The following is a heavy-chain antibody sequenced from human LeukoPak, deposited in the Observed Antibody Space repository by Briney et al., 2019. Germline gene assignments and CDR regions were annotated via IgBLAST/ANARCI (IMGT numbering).Heavy chain of an antibody. J-gene: IGHJ4*02. Sequence: SETLSLTCAVYGGSFSGYYWSWIRQPPGKGLEWIGEINHTGVTNYNPSLKSRVTISVDTSKNQFSLKLSSVTAADTAVYHCARQSGIYYVIDYWGQGTLVTVSS. CDR2: INHTGVT. D-gene: IGHD1-26*01. CDR1: GGSFSGYY. V-gene: IGHV4-34*01. CDR3: ARQSGIYYVIDY.